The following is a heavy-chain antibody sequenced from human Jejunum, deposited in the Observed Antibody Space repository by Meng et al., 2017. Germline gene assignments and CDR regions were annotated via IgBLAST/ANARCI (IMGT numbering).Heavy chain of an antibody. Sequence: ASVKVSCKASGYTFINYFMHWVRQAPGQGLEWMGQINPGTGSTSYAQNFQVRVTMTRDTSPSTVYMELNSLRSEDTAVYSCARDSTSGWFSVDYWGQGTLVTVSS. V-gene: IGHV1-46*01. D-gene: IGHD6-19*01. J-gene: IGHJ4*02. CDR2: INPGTGST. CDR3: ARDSTSGWFSVDY. CDR1: GYTFINYF.